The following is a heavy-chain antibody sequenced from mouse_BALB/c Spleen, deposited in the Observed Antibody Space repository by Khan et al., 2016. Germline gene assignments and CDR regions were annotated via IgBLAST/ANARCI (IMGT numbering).Heavy chain of an antibody. Sequence: VQLQESGAELVRPGSSVKISCKATGYAFSGYWMNWVKQRPGQGLEWIGQIYPGDGDTNSNGKFKGKATLTADKSSSTAYMQLSSLTSEDSAVYFCARGTPFAAWGQGTLVTGSA. CDR3: ARGTPFAA. J-gene: IGHJ3*01. D-gene: IGHD2-14*01. CDR2: IYPGDGDT. CDR1: GYAFSGYW. V-gene: IGHV1-80*01.